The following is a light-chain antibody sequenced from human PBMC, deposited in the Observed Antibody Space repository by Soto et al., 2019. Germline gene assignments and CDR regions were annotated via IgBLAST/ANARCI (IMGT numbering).Light chain of an antibody. J-gene: IGLJ1*01. V-gene: IGLV2-14*01. CDR2: EVS. CDR3: SSYTSSTSLDV. Sequence: QSALTQPASVSGSPGQAITISCTGTSSDVGGYNYVSWYQQHPDKAPKLMIYEVSNRPSGVSIRFSGSKSGNTASLTISGLQAEDEADYYCSSYTSSTSLDVFGTGTKVTVL. CDR1: SSDVGGYNY.